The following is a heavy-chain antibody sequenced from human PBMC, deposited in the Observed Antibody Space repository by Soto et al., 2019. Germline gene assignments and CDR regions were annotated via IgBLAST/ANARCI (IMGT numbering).Heavy chain of an antibody. CDR3: ARYSAASGTYYFDY. V-gene: IGHV4-30-2*01. Sequence: PSETLSLTCAVSGGSISSGGYSWSWIRQPPGKGLEFIGDTHHSGSTYYNPSLRSRVTISLDKSKNQLSLILYSVTAADTGVYYCARYSAASGTYYFDYWGQGTLVTVSS. D-gene: IGHD6-13*01. CDR2: THHSGST. CDR1: GGSISSGGYS. J-gene: IGHJ4*01.